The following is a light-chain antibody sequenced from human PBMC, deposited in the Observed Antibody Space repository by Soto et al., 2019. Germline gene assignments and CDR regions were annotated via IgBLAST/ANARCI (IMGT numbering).Light chain of an antibody. Sequence: EIVLTQSPATLSLSPGERATLSCMASQSVSSYLAWYQQKPGQAPRLLIYDASNRDTGIPARFSGSGSGTDFSLTISSLEPEEFAVYYCQQRSYWPLTFGGGTKVEIK. CDR3: QQRSYWPLT. V-gene: IGKV3-11*01. J-gene: IGKJ4*01. CDR1: QSVSSY. CDR2: DAS.